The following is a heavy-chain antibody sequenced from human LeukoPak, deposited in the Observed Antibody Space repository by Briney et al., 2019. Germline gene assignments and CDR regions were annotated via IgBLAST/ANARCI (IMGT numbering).Heavy chain of an antibody. CDR2: IRYDGSNK. J-gene: IGHJ4*02. D-gene: IGHD2-2*01. CDR3: AKPDRKYCTSTSCRGWYFDY. CDR1: GFTSSSYG. V-gene: IGHV3-30*02. Sequence: GGSLRLSCAASGFTSSSYGMHWVRQAPGKGLEWGAFIRYDGSNKYYADSVRGRFTISRDNSKNTLYLQMNSLRAEDTAVYYCAKPDRKYCTSTSCRGWYFDYWGPGTLVTVSS.